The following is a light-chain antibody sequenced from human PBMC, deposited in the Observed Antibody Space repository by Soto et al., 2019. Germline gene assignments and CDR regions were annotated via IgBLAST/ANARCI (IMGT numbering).Light chain of an antibody. CDR3: QLWAGSSDHPRL. CDR2: YDS. CDR1: NLGTES. Sequence: SYELTQPPSVSVAPGKTARITCGGNNLGTESVHWYQQKPGQAPVLVIYYDSDRPSGIPEGFSGSNSGNTATLPISRVEAGDDDDYYCQLWAGSSDHPRLFGGGTKLTVL. V-gene: IGLV3-21*04. J-gene: IGLJ2*01.